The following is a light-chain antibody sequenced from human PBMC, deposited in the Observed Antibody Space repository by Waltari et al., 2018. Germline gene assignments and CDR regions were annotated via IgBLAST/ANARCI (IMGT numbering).Light chain of an antibody. J-gene: IGKJ1*01. CDR2: DSS. V-gene: IGKV3-20*01. Sequence: EIVLTQSPGTLSLSPGEGATLSCRASQTVANTYLAWYQQKPGQAPRLLISDSSRRATGIPVRFRGSGSGTDFTLTITRLEPEDFAVYYCQQYGRSPQTFGQGTRVEIK. CDR1: QTVANTY. CDR3: QQYGRSPQT.